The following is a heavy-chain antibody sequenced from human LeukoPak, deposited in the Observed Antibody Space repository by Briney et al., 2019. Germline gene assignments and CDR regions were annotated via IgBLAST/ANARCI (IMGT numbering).Heavy chain of an antibody. CDR1: GYTLTELS. Sequence: ASVKVSCKVSGYTLTELSMHWVRQAPGKGLEWMGGYDPADGETIYAQKFQGRVTMTEDTSTDTAYVELSSLRSEDTAVYYCATQLSSGWPLRHLPFDYWGQGTLVTVSS. J-gene: IGHJ4*02. V-gene: IGHV1-24*01. CDR3: ATQLSSGWPLRHLPFDY. D-gene: IGHD3-22*01. CDR2: YDPADGET.